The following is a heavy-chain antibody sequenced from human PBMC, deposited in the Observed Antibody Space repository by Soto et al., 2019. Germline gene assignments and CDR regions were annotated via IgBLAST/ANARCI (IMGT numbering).Heavy chain of an antibody. V-gene: IGHV1-46*01. Sequence: GASVKVSCKASGYTFTSYYMHWVRQAPGQGLEWMGIINPSGGSTSYAQKFQGRVTMTRDTSTSTVYMELSSLRSEDTAVYYCASRHRDCSGGSCYSRTSNDAFDIWGQGTMVTVSS. CDR3: ASRHRDCSGGSCYSRTSNDAFDI. CDR2: INPSGGST. CDR1: GYTFTSYY. D-gene: IGHD2-15*01. J-gene: IGHJ3*02.